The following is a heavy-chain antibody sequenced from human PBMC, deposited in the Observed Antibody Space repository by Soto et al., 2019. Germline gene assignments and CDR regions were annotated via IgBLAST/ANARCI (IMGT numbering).Heavy chain of an antibody. CDR2: ISAYNGHT. J-gene: IGHJ4*02. Sequence: ASVKVSCKASGYTFSTYGISWMRQAPGQGLEWMAWISAYNGHTAYAQKVQGRVTMTTGTSTSTAYMELGSLRSDDTAVYYCARVLSGYATAQFDHWGQGTLVTVSS. D-gene: IGHD5-12*01. CDR3: ARVLSGYATAQFDH. V-gene: IGHV1-18*01. CDR1: GYTFSTYG.